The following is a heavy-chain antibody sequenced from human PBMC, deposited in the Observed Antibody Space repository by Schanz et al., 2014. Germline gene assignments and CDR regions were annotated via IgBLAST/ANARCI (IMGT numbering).Heavy chain of an antibody. CDR2: ISAYNGNT. Sequence: QVQLVQSGAEVKKPGASVKVSCKASGYTFTSYGINWVRQAPGQGLEWMGWISAYNGNTNYAQKLQGRVTMTTDTSTSTAYMELRSLRSDDTAVDYCARGGDSSGWYDRDIAHFDYWGQGTLVTVSS. J-gene: IGHJ4*02. D-gene: IGHD6-19*01. CDR3: ARGGDSSGWYDRDIAHFDY. V-gene: IGHV1-18*01. CDR1: GYTFTSYG.